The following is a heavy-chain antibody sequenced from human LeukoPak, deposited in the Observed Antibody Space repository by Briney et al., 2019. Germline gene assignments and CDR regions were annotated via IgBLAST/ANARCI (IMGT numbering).Heavy chain of an antibody. D-gene: IGHD3-16*01. CDR3: ARDGAPFDY. Sequence: GGSLRLSCAASGFTFRSYWMSWVRQAPGKGLEWVANIKQDGSEKYYVDSVKGRFTISKDNAKNSLYLQMNSLRAEDTAVYYCARDGAPFDYWGQGTLITVSS. CDR2: IKQDGSEK. J-gene: IGHJ4*02. V-gene: IGHV3-7*03. CDR1: GFTFRSYW.